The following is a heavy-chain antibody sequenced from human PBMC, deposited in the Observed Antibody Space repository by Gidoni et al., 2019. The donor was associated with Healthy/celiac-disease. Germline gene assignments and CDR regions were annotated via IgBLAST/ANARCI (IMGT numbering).Heavy chain of an antibody. V-gene: IGHV3-9*01. D-gene: IGHD2-15*01. CDR3: AKDRGYCSGGSCYIFDY. CDR2: ISWNSGSI. Sequence: EVQLVESGGGLVQPGRSLRLSCAASGFTFDDYAMHWVRQAPGKGLEWVSGISWNSGSIGYADSVKGRFTISRDNAKNSLYLQMNSLRAEDTALYYCAKDRGYCSGGSCYIFDYWGQGTLVTVSS. CDR1: GFTFDDYA. J-gene: IGHJ4*02.